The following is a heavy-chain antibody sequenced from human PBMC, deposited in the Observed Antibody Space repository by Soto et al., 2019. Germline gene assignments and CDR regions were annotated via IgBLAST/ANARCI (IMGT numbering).Heavy chain of an antibody. CDR2: INHSGST. V-gene: IGHV4-34*01. CDR1: GGSFSGYY. J-gene: IGHJ1*01. D-gene: IGHD2-15*01. CDR3: ASNDCSGGSCYSSRYFQH. Sequence: SETLSLTCAVYGGSFSGYYWSWIRQPPGKGLEWIGEINHSGSTNYNPSLKSRVTISVDTFKNQFSLKLSSVTAADTAVYYCASNDCSGGSCYSSRYFQHWGQGTLVTVSS.